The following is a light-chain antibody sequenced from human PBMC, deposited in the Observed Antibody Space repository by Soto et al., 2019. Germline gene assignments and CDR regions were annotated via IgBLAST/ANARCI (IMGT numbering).Light chain of an antibody. J-gene: IGLJ1*01. CDR1: SSDVGGYNH. V-gene: IGLV2-11*01. CDR3: CSYAGNYTPFV. CDR2: DVS. Sequence: QSVLTQPRSVSGSPGQSVTISCTGTSSDVGGYNHVSWYQQHPDKAPKLVIYDVSKRPSGVPDRFSGSKSGNTASLTISGLQAEDEADYYCCSYAGNYTPFVFGTGTKVTVL.